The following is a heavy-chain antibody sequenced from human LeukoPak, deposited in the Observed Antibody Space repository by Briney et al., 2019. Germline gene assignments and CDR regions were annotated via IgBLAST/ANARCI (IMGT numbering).Heavy chain of an antibody. CDR2: IYTSGST. CDR1: GGSISSYY. D-gene: IGHD1-26*01. J-gene: IGHJ6*02. Sequence: LETLSLTCTVYGGSISSYYWTWIRQPAGKGLEWIGHIYTSGSTNYNPSLMSRVTMSVDTSKNQFSLKLSSVTAADTAVYYCVVGATNYYYGMDVWGQGTTVTVSS. V-gene: IGHV4-4*07. CDR3: VVGATNYYYGMDV.